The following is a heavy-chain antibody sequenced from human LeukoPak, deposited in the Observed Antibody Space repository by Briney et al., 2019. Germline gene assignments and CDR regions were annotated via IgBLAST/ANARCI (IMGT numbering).Heavy chain of an antibody. J-gene: IGHJ5*02. CDR3: ARGPGIAAAPFDP. CDR2: INHSGST. CDR1: GGSFSGYY. D-gene: IGHD6-13*01. V-gene: IGHV4-34*01. Sequence: PSETLSLTCAVYGGSFSGYYRSWIRQPPGKGLEWIGEINHSGSTNYNPSLKSRVTISVDTSKNQFSLKLSSVTAADTAVYYCARGPGIAAAPFDPWGQGTLVTVSS.